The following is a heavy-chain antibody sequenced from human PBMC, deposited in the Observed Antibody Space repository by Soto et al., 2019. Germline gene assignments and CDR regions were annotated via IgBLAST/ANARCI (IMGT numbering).Heavy chain of an antibody. V-gene: IGHV1-3*01. J-gene: IGHJ3*02. CDR3: ARDTETLGPRANDALDI. CDR2: INAGSGNT. Sequence: QAQLVQSGAEMKKPGASVKVSCKATGYTFSAYTMNWVRQAPGQSLEWMGWINAGSGNTKYSPNFQGSVSITRDTSASTVYMELTGLTSEDTAVYYCARDTETLGPRANDALDIWGQGTMVTVSS. CDR1: GYTFSAYT. D-gene: IGHD3-3*02.